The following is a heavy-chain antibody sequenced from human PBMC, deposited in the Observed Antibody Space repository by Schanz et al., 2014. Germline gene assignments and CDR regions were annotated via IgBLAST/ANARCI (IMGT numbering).Heavy chain of an antibody. D-gene: IGHD3-22*01. CDR3: ARGVRRGDGKNGYYNWFDP. V-gene: IGHV4-59*01. CDR2: IYDSETS. J-gene: IGHJ5*02. CDR1: GGSISTYY. Sequence: QVQLQESGPGLVKPSETLSLTCTISGGSISTYYWTWIRQPPGKGLEWIGYIYDSETSNSNPYLKSRVTISLDTSKNQFSLKLTSVTAADTAVYYCARGVRRGDGKNGYYNWFDPWGQGTLVTGSS.